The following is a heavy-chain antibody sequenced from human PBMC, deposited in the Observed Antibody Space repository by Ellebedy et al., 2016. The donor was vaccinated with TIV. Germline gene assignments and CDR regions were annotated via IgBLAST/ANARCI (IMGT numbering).Heavy chain of an antibody. CDR1: GFTFSCCA. Sequence: PGGSLRLSCAASGFTFSCCAMSWVRQTPGKGLEWVSVISNSGYTTYADYVKGRFTISRDNSKDTLFLQMNSLRAEDTSVYYCAKLAGISSWYAEYWGQGTLVTVSS. CDR2: ISNSGYTT. V-gene: IGHV3-23*01. D-gene: IGHD6-13*01. J-gene: IGHJ4*02. CDR3: AKLAGISSWYAEY.